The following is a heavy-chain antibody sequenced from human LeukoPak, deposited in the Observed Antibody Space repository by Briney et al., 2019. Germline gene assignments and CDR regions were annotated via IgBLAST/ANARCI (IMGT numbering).Heavy chain of an antibody. D-gene: IGHD5-18*01. CDR3: ARDFVDTAMADY. V-gene: IGHV3-9*01. Sequence: GRSLRLSCAASGFTFDDYAMHWVQQAPGKGLEWVSGISWNSGSIGYADSVKGRFTISRDNAKYSLYLQMNSLRAEDTAVYYCARDFVDTAMADYWGQGTLVTVSS. CDR1: GFTFDDYA. CDR2: ISWNSGSI. J-gene: IGHJ4*02.